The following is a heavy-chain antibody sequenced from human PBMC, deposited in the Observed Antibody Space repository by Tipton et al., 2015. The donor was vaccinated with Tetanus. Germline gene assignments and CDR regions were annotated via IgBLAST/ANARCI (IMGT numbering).Heavy chain of an antibody. Sequence: SLRLSCAASGFTFSDYSMNWVRQAPGKGLEWVSYISYGSTTIYYADSVKGRFTISRDNAKNSLYLQMNSLRAEDTALYYCAKDNGPLVPTAIRYGMDVWGQGTTVTVSS. CDR3: AKDNGPLVPTAIRYGMDV. D-gene: IGHD2-2*02. V-gene: IGHV3-48*01. J-gene: IGHJ6*02. CDR1: GFTFSDYS. CDR2: ISYGSTTI.